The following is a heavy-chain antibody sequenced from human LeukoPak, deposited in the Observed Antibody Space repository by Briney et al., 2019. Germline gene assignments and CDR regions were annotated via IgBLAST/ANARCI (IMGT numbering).Heavy chain of an antibody. J-gene: IGHJ6*03. Sequence: GGSLRLSCAASGFTFSSYWMSWVRQAPGKGLEWVANIKQDGSEKYYVDSVKGRFTISRDNARNSLYLQMNSLRVEDTAVYYCARARFETTVTALIRKKNYYYYYMDVWGKGTTVTVSS. V-gene: IGHV3-7*01. CDR1: GFTFSSYW. D-gene: IGHD4-17*01. CDR2: IKQDGSEK. CDR3: ARARFETTVTALIRKKNYYYYYMDV.